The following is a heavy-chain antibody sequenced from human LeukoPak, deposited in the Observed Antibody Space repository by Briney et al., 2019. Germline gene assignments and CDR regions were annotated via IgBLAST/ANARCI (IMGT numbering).Heavy chain of an antibody. CDR1: GFTFSRYA. V-gene: IGHV3-64D*06. J-gene: IGHJ4*02. CDR2: ISSNGGSA. Sequence: GGSLRLSCSASGFTFSRYAMHWVRQAPGKGLEYVSAISSNGGSAYYADSVKGRFTISRDNSRNTLHLQMSSLRVEDTAVYYCVKDSSSGSYFDYWGQGTLVTVSS. CDR3: VKDSSSGSYFDY. D-gene: IGHD3-10*01.